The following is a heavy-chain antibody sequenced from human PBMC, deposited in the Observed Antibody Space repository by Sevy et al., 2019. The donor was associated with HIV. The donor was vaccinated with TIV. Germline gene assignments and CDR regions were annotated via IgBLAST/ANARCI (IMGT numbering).Heavy chain of an antibody. J-gene: IGHJ4*02. Sequence: GGSLRLSCAASGFTFSDYYMSWIRQAPGKGLEWVSYISTSGSNIYYSDSVKGRFTVSRDNAKNSMYLQMNSLRAEDTSLYYCARDLHRGLSGSTTGYWGQGTLVTVSS. D-gene: IGHD2-8*02. CDR2: ISTSGSNI. CDR3: ARDLHRGLSGSTTGY. CDR1: GFTFSDYY. V-gene: IGHV3-11*01.